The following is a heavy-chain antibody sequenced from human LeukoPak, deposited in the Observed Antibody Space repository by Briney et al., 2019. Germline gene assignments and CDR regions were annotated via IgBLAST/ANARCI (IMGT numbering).Heavy chain of an antibody. J-gene: IGHJ4*02. CDR2: ISGSGGST. D-gene: IGHD6-19*01. V-gene: IGHV3-23*01. Sequence: GGSLRLSCAASGFTFSSYAMSWVRQAPGKGLEWVSAISGSGGSTYYADSVKGRFTISRDNSKNTLYLQMNSLRAEGTAVYYCAKDRRYSSGWYTHWGQGTLVTVSS. CDR3: AKDRRYSSGWYTH. CDR1: GFTFSSYA.